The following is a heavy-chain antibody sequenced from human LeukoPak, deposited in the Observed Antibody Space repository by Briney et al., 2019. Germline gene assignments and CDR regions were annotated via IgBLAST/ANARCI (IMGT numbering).Heavy chain of an antibody. CDR2: IHYRGNT. Sequence: SETLSLTCTVSGGSMTTYYWSWIRQPPGKGLEWIGYIHYRGNTNYNPSLKSRITISVDTSKNQFSLRLNSVTAADTAVYYCTRDRGAAMGSDFWGQGTLVTVSS. J-gene: IGHJ4*02. V-gene: IGHV4-59*01. CDR1: GGSMTTYY. D-gene: IGHD2-2*01. CDR3: TRDRGAAMGSDF.